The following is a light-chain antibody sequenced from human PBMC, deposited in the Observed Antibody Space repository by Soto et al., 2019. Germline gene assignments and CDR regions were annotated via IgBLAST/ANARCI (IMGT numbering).Light chain of an antibody. CDR3: QQYNNLPWT. Sequence: MTQSPATQSMSPGERATLSCRASQSVSSNLAWYQQKPGQAPRLLIYGASTRATGVPARFSGSGSGTEFTLTISSLQSEDFAVYYCQQYNNLPWTFAQGTKVDIK. V-gene: IGKV3-15*01. CDR1: QSVSSN. J-gene: IGKJ1*01. CDR2: GAS.